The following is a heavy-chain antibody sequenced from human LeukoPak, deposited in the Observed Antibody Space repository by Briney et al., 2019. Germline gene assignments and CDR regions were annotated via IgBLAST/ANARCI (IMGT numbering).Heavy chain of an antibody. J-gene: IGHJ4*02. CDR3: AREEFSDYVPFFDY. Sequence: GGSLRLSCAASGFTFSGHYMDWVRQAPGKGLEWVGGIRNKANSHTTEYAASVKGRFTISRDDSKNSLYLQMNSLKTEDTAVYFCAREEFSDYVPFFDYWGQGTLVTVSS. CDR2: IRNKANSHTT. D-gene: IGHD4-17*01. CDR1: GFTFSGHY. V-gene: IGHV3-72*01.